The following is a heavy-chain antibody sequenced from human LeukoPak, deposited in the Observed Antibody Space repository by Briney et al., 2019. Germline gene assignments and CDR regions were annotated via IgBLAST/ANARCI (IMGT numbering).Heavy chain of an antibody. CDR1: GDSITSNTYY. V-gene: IGHV4-39*07. CDR3: ARDPSVTGEAFGLDV. D-gene: IGHD7-27*01. Sequence: SETLSLTCTVSGDSITSNTYYWVWIRQPPGKGLEWIGSISYIRSPYYNPPLKSRITISLDTSKNQFSLNLSSVTAADTAVYYCARDPSVTGEAFGLDVWGQGTTVTVSS. J-gene: IGHJ6*02. CDR2: ISYIRSP.